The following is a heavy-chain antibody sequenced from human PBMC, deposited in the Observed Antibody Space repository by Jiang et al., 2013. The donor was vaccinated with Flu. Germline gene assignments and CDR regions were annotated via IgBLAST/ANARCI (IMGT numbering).Heavy chain of an antibody. J-gene: IGHJ5*02. Sequence: SGAEVKKPGSSVKVSCKASGGTFSSYAISWVRQAPGQGLEWMGGIIPIFGTANYAQKFQGRVTITADESTSTAYMELSSLRSEDTAVYYCARVRDFTIFGVVTLWGWFDPWGQGTLVTVSS. CDR2: IIPIFGTA. D-gene: IGHD3-3*01. CDR1: GGTFSSYA. V-gene: IGHV1-69*01. CDR3: ARVRDFTIFGVVTLWGWFDP.